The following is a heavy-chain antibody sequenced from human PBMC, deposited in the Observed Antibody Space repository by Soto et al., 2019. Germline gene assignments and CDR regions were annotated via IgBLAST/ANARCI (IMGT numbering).Heavy chain of an antibody. V-gene: IGHV4-31*03. Sequence: PSETLSLTCNVSGGSISSNGYYWSWIRQHPGKGLEWIGYIYYSGSTYYNPSLKSRVTISVDTSKNQFSLKLSSVTAADTAVYYCARRRGGYYYYYGMDVWGQGTTVTVSS. CDR2: IYYSGST. CDR1: GGSISSNGYY. D-gene: IGHD3-10*01. J-gene: IGHJ6*02. CDR3: ARRRGGYYYYYGMDV.